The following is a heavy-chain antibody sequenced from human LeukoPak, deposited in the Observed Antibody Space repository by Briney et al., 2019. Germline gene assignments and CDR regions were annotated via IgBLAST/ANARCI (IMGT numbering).Heavy chain of an antibody. V-gene: IGHV4-39*01. Sequence: SETLSLTCIVSGGSISSSSYYWGWIRQPPGTGLEWIGSIYYSGSTYYNPSLKSRVTISVDTSKNQFSLKLSSVTAADTAVYYCARSRRDTPFGYWGQGTLVTVSS. CDR1: GGSISSSSYY. CDR2: IYYSGST. CDR3: ARSRRDTPFGY. J-gene: IGHJ4*02. D-gene: IGHD2-15*01.